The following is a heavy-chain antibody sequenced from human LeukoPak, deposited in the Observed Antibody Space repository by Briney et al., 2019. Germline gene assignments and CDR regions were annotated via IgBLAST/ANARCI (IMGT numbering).Heavy chain of an antibody. Sequence: PGGSLRLTCAASGGTISSYALSWGRQAPAKGLERVSAMSGSGAGTYYADSVKGRFTISRDNSNNTLYLPMNSLRAEHKAVYYCAQDHPGVTAFLAYFDLWGRGTLVTVP. D-gene: IGHD2-21*02. CDR2: MSGSGAGT. V-gene: IGHV3-23*01. CDR1: GGTISSYA. J-gene: IGHJ2*01. CDR3: AQDHPGVTAFLAYFDL.